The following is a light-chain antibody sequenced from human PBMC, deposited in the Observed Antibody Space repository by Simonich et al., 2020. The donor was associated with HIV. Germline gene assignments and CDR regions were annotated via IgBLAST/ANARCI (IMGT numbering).Light chain of an antibody. Sequence: DIQMTQSPSSVSASVGDRVTITCRASQSISSYLNWYQQKPGKAPKLLIYAASSLQSGVPSRFSGSGSGTDFTLTIGSLQPEDFATYYCQQSYTTPRAFGQGTKVEIK. CDR3: QQSYTTPRA. CDR1: QSISSY. CDR2: AAS. V-gene: IGKV1-39*01. J-gene: IGKJ1*01.